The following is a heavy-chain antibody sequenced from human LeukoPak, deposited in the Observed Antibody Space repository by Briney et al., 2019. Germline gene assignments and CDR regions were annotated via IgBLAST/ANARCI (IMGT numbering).Heavy chain of an antibody. Sequence: KPGESLKISCKGSGYRFTSYWIGWVRQMPGKGLEWMGIIYPGDSDTRYSPSFQGQVTISADKSISTAYLQWSSLKASDTAMYYCTRHPRYFDALTRRDYYYYMDVWGKGTTVTVSS. D-gene: IGHD3-9*01. J-gene: IGHJ6*03. CDR1: GYRFTSYW. CDR2: IYPGDSDT. CDR3: TRHPRYFDALTRRDYYYYMDV. V-gene: IGHV5-51*01.